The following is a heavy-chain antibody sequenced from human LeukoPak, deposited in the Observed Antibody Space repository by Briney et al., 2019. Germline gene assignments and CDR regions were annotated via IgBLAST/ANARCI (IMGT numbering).Heavy chain of an antibody. CDR3: ARGVGYRHEYYFDY. CDR1: GFTFSSYW. D-gene: IGHD1-1*01. CDR2: INTDGSST. Sequence: GGSLRLSCAASGFTFSSYWMHWVRQAPGKGLVWVSRINTDGSSTSYADSVKGRFTISRDNSKNTLYLQMNSLRAEDTAVYYCARGVGYRHEYYFDYWGQGTLVTVSS. J-gene: IGHJ4*02. V-gene: IGHV3-74*01.